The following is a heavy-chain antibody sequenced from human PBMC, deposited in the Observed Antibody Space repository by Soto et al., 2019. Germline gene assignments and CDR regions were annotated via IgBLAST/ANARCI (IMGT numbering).Heavy chain of an antibody. J-gene: IGHJ5*02. V-gene: IGHV4-30-2*01. Sequence: SETLSLTCAVSGGSISSGGYSWIWIRQPPGKGLDWIGYIYHSGSTYYNPSLKSRVTISVDRSKNQFSLKLSSATAADTAVYYCARVPGPWGQGTLVTVSS. CDR3: ARVPGP. CDR1: GGSISSGGYS. CDR2: IYHSGST.